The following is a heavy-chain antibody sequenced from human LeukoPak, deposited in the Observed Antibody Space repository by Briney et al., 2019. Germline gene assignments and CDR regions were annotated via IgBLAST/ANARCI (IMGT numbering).Heavy chain of an antibody. J-gene: IGHJ5*02. CDR1: GLTGSHNY. CDR2: ISGSGGST. V-gene: IGHV3-23*01. D-gene: IGHD4-11*01. CDR3: AKGRDYSNYGWFDP. Sequence: GGSLRLSCAASGLTGSHNYVSWVRQAPGKGLEWVSAISGSGGSTYYADSVKGRFTISRDNSKNTLYLQMNSLRAEDTAVYYCAKGRDYSNYGWFDPWGQGTLVTVSS.